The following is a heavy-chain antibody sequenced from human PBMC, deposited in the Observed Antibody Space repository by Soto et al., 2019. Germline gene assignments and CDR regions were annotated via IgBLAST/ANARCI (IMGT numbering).Heavy chain of an antibody. CDR2: ISYSGST. V-gene: IGHV4-31*03. D-gene: IGHD3-22*01. CDR1: GGSISSGGYY. CDR3: ARDALSRDSI. Sequence: QVHLQESGPGLVKPSQTLSLTCTVSGGSISSGGYYWSWIRQHPGKGLEWIGYISYSGSTYYNPSLESRVTISVDTSKNQFSLKLSSVTAADTVVYYCARDALSRDSIWGQGTLVTVSS. J-gene: IGHJ4*02.